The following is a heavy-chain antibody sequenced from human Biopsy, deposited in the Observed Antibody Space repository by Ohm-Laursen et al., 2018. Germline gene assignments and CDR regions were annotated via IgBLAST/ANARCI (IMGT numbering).Heavy chain of an antibody. CDR3: ARGEGSSWFDP. CDR2: IIPIPNVA. Sequence: GASVKVSCKASGDSFTSYAIGWVRQAPGQGLEWMGGIIPIPNVATYAQKFQGRITITADESTSTAYMELNGLTSDDTAVYFCARGEGSSWFDPWGHGTLVTVSS. J-gene: IGHJ5*02. V-gene: IGHV1-69*10. D-gene: IGHD1-26*01. CDR1: GDSFTSYA.